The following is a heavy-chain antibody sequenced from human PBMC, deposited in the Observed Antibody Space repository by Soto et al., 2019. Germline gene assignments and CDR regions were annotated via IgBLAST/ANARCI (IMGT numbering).Heavy chain of an antibody. J-gene: IGHJ6*02. CDR2: IFHDGTA. V-gene: IGHV4-4*02. CDR3: GRGRGYSNAWGSYYSGMDV. CDR1: GVSISSGNW. D-gene: IGHD6-19*01. Sequence: PSETLSLTCAVSGVSISSGNWWTWVRQTPQRGLEYIGEIFHDGTANYCPSFERRVAISVDTSKNQFSLKLISVTAADTAVYFCGRGRGYSNAWGSYYSGMDVWGQGTTVTVSS.